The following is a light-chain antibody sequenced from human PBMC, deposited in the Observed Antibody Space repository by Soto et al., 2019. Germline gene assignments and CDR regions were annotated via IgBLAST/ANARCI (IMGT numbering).Light chain of an antibody. CDR2: KAS. CDR1: QSMSSW. J-gene: IGKJ5*01. CDR3: QQYNSYSIT. V-gene: IGKV1-5*03. Sequence: DIQMTQSPSTLSASVGDRVTITCWASQSMSSWLAWYQQKPGKAPKLLIYKASSLESGVPSRFSGSGSGTEFTLTISNLQPDDFATYYCQQYNSYSITFGQGTRLDIK.